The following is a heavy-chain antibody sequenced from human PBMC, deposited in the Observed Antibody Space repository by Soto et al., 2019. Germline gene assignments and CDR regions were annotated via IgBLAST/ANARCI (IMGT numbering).Heavy chain of an antibody. J-gene: IGHJ5*02. V-gene: IGHV3-9*01. CDR3: AKAGEGVAATRYIFGWFDP. D-gene: IGHD2-15*01. CDR2: ISWNSGSI. Sequence: GGSLRLSCAASGFTFDDYAIHWVRQAPGKGLEWVSGISWNSGSIGYADSVKGRFTISRDNAKNSLYLQMNSLRAEDTALYYCAKAGEGVAATRYIFGWFDPWGQGTLVTVSS. CDR1: GFTFDDYA.